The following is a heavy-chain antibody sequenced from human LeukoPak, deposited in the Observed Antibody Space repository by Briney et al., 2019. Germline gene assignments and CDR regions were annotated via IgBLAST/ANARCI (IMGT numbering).Heavy chain of an antibody. CDR1: GYTFTSYA. D-gene: IGHD6-19*01. Sequence: GASVKVSCKASGYTFTSYAMHWVRQAPGQRLEWMGWINAGNGNTKYSQKFQGRVTITRDTSASTAYMELSSLRSEDTAVYYCARERIAEAGATQPPYGMDVWGQGTTVTVSS. CDR3: ARERIAEAGATQPPYGMDV. J-gene: IGHJ6*02. V-gene: IGHV1-3*01. CDR2: INAGNGNT.